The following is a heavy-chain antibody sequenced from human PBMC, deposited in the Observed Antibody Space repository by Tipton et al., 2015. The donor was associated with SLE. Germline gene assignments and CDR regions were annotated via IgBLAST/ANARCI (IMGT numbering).Heavy chain of an antibody. D-gene: IGHD5-18*01. CDR2: IYVSGST. J-gene: IGHJ2*01. CDR1: GGSISSGFYY. CDR3: ARTAGRSVKLWYFDL. Sequence: TLSLTCTVSGGSISSGFYYWSWIRQPAGKGLEWIGRIYVSGSTNYNPSLKSRVTMSVDVSKNQFSLKLSSVTDVDTAVYYCARTAGRSVKLWYFDLWGRGTLVTVSS. V-gene: IGHV4-61*02.